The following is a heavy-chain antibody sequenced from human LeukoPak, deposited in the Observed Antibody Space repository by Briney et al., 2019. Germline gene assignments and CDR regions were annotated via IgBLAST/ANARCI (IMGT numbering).Heavy chain of an antibody. CDR2: IIPIFGTA. CDR1: GGTFSSYA. J-gene: IGHJ6*03. Sequence: ASVKVSCKASGGTFSSYAISCVRQAPGEGLECMGRIIPIFGTAKYAQKFQGRVTITTDESTSPAYMELSSLRSEDTAVYYCAWGRYHYYYMDVWGKGTTDTVSS. V-gene: IGHV1-69*05. CDR3: AWGRYHYYYMDV. D-gene: IGHD3-16*01.